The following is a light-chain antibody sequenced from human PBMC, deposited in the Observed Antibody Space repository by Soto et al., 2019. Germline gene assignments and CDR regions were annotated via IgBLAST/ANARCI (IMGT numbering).Light chain of an antibody. CDR1: QSISSY. CDR2: AAS. J-gene: IGKJ4*01. Sequence: DIQMTQCPSSLSASVGDRVTITCRASQSISSYLNWYQQKPGKAPKLLIYAASNLQSGVPSRFSGSGSGTDFTLTISSLQPEDFATYYCQQSYSTPRTFGGGTKVEIK. CDR3: QQSYSTPRT. V-gene: IGKV1-39*01.